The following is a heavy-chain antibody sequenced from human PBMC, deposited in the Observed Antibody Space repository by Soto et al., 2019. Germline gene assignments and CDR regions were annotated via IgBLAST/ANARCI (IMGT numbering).Heavy chain of an antibody. Sequence: QVHLQQWGAGLLKPSETLSLTCAVYGGSFSGYYWSWIRQPPGKGLEWIGEINHSGSTNYNPSLKSRVTISVDKSKNPFSLKLSSVTAADTAVYYCASTAGILLWFGEARYYFDYWGQGTLVTV. CDR2: INHSGST. J-gene: IGHJ4*02. CDR3: ASTAGILLWFGEARYYFDY. D-gene: IGHD3-10*01. V-gene: IGHV4-34*01. CDR1: GGSFSGYY.